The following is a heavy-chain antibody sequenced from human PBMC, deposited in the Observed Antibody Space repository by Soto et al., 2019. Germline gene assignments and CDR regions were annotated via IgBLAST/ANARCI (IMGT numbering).Heavy chain of an antibody. V-gene: IGHV1-18*01. D-gene: IGHD3-16*01. J-gene: IGHJ6*02. Sequence: QVQLVQSGAEVKNPGASVKVSCKASGYSFTRYGIGWARQAPGQGLEWMGWINAYNGNTNYALNLQGRLTLTTDTYTTTAYMELRSLRSNDTAIYYCAMVDVYVTPSPQDVWRQGTTVTVSS. CDR3: AMVDVYVTPSPQDV. CDR2: INAYNGNT. CDR1: GYSFTRYG.